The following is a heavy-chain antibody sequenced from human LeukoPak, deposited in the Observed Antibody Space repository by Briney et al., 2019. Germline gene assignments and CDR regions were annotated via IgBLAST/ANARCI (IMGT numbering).Heavy chain of an antibody. CDR3: ARDVDIVVVPAAKYGMDV. CDR2: ISSSGSTI. J-gene: IGHJ6*02. CDR1: GFTFSDYY. Sequence: GGSLRLSCAASGFTFSDYYMSWIRQAPGKGLEWVSYISSSGSTIYYADSVKGRFTISRDNAKNSLYLQTNSLRAEDTAVYYCARDVDIVVVPAAKYGMDVWGQGTTVTVSS. D-gene: IGHD2-2*03. V-gene: IGHV3-11*01.